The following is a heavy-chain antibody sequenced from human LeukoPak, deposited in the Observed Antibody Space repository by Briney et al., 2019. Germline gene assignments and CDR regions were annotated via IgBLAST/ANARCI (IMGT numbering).Heavy chain of an antibody. J-gene: IGHJ4*02. Sequence: PGGSLRLSCTVSGVTVSSNSMSWVRQAPGKGLEWVSFIYSDNTHYSDSVKGRFTISRDSSKNTLYLQMNSLRAEDTAVYYCARRAGAYSHPYDYWGQGTLVTVSS. CDR1: GVTVSSNS. V-gene: IGHV3-53*01. CDR2: IYSDNT. CDR3: ARRAGAYSHPYDY. D-gene: IGHD4/OR15-4a*01.